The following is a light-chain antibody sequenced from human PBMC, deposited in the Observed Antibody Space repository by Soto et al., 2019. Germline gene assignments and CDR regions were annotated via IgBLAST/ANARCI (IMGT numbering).Light chain of an antibody. J-gene: IGLJ1*01. CDR3: SSYTTSHTLV. Sequence: QSVRSQPASVSGAPGQAITVSCTGTSSDVGGYNSVSWYQQHPGKAPKLMIYDVTNRPSGVSDRFSGSKSGNTASLTISGLQAEDEADFYCSSYTTSHTLVFGTGTKVTVL. V-gene: IGLV2-14*01. CDR2: DVT. CDR1: SSDVGGYNS.